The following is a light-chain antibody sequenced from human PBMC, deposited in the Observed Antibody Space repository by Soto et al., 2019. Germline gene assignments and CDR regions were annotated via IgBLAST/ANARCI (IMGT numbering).Light chain of an antibody. Sequence: QSALTQPPSASGSAGRSVTISCTGASTDVGGYNYVCWYQQQPGKAPKLMIYEVSKRPSGVPDRFSGSKSGNTASLTVSGLQAEDVADYYCSSYSGSNSVVFGGGTKLTV. V-gene: IGLV2-8*01. CDR1: STDVGGYNY. CDR2: EVS. CDR3: SSYSGSNSVV. J-gene: IGLJ2*01.